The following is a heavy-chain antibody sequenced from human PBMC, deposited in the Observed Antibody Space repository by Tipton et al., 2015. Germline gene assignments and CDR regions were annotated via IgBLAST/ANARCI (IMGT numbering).Heavy chain of an antibody. CDR1: GGSIDSYY. Sequence: TLSVTCTVSGGSIDSYYWSWIRQPPGKRLEWIGDIDFRGSTEYNPSIKSRVSISVDRSKNQFPLRLNSVTAADTAVYFCARDAWAGDSRGFYYIYWGQGPLVSVSS. D-gene: IGHD3-22*01. V-gene: IGHV4-59*01. J-gene: IGHJ4*02. CDR2: IDFRGST. CDR3: ARDAWAGDSRGFYYIY.